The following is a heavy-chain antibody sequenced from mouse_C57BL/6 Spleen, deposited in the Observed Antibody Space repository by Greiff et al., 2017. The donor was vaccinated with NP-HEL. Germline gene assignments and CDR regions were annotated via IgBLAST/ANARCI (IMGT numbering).Heavy chain of an antibody. J-gene: IGHJ4*01. CDR3: ARYTTVVATDYYAMDY. CDR1: GYTFTSYW. V-gene: IGHV1-69*01. Sequence: QVQLQQPGAELVMPGASVKLSCKASGYTFTSYWMHWVKQRPGQGLEWIGEIDPSDSYTNYNQKFKGKSTLTVEKSSSTAYMQLSSLTSEDSAVYYCARYTTVVATDYYAMDYWGQGTSVTVSS. CDR2: IDPSDSYT. D-gene: IGHD1-1*01.